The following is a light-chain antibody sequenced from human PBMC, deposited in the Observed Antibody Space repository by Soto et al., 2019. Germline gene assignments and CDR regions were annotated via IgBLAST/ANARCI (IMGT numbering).Light chain of an antibody. Sequence: QSALTQPRSVSGSPGQSVTISCTGTSSDVGGYNYVSWYQQHPGKAPKLMIYDVSKRPSGVPDRFSGSKSGNTASLTISGLQAEDEADCSCCSYAGSYTAWVFGGGTKLTVL. V-gene: IGLV2-11*01. J-gene: IGLJ3*02. CDR2: DVS. CDR3: CSYAGSYTAWV. CDR1: SSDVGGYNY.